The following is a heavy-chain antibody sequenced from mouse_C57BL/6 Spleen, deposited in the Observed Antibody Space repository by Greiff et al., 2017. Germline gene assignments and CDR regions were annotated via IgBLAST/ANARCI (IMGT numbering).Heavy chain of an antibody. CDR3: TRDDHYGSSYWFAY. J-gene: IGHJ3*01. V-gene: IGHV5-9-1*02. CDR1: GFTFSSYA. CDR2: ISSGGDYI. D-gene: IGHD1-1*01. Sequence: EVKLVESGEGLVKPGGSLKLSCAASGFTFSSYAMSWVRQTPEKRLEWVAYISSGGDYIYYADTVKGRFTIARDNARNTLYLQMSSLKSEDTAMYDSTRDDHYGSSYWFAYWGQGTLVTVSA.